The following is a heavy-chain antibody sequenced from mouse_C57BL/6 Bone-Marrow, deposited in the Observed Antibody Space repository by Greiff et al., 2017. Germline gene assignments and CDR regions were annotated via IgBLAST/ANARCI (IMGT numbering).Heavy chain of an antibody. CDR3: ARERGQLRQDY. CDR2: IDPSDSYT. J-gene: IGHJ2*01. Sequence: QVQLQQPGAELVKPGASVKLSCKASGYTFTSYWMQWVKQRPGQGLEWIGEIDPSDSYTNYNQKFKGKATLTVDTSSSTAYMQLSSLTSEDSAVYYCARERGQLRQDYWGQGTTLTVSS. V-gene: IGHV1-50*01. CDR1: GYTFTSYW. D-gene: IGHD2-4*01.